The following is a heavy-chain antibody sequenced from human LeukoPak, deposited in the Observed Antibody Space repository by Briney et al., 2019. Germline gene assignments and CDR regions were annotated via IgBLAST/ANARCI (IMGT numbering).Heavy chain of an antibody. CDR2: IYYSGST. CDR3: ARHVIFSLVAVGGNNWFDP. CDR1: GGSISSSSYY. Sequence: SETLSLTCTVSGGSISSSSYYWGRIRQPPGKGLEWIGSIYYSGSTYYNPSLKSRVTISVDTSKNQFSLKLSSVTAADTAVYYCARHVIFSLVAVGGNNWFDPWGQGTLVTVSS. D-gene: IGHD6-19*01. J-gene: IGHJ5*02. V-gene: IGHV4-39*01.